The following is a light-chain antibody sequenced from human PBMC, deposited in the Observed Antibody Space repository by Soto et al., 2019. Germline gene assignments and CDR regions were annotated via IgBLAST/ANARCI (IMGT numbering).Light chain of an antibody. V-gene: IGKV1-5*01. J-gene: IGKJ1*01. Sequence: QMTQSPSRLSASVGDRVSITCRASQSISSWLAWYQQKPGKAPKLLIYDASSLESGVPSRFSGSGSGTEFTLTISSLQPDDFATYYCQQSYSTPRTFGQGTKVDIK. CDR2: DAS. CDR1: QSISSW. CDR3: QQSYSTPRT.